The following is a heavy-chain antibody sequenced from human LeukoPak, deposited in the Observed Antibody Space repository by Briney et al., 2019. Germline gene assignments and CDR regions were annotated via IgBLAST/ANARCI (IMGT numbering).Heavy chain of an antibody. J-gene: IGHJ4*02. CDR1: GFTVSSNY. D-gene: IGHD2-21*02. Sequence: PGGSLRLSCAASGFTVSSNYMSWVRQAPGKGLEWVSVIYSGGSTYHADSVKGRFTISRDNSKNTLYLQMNSPRAEDTAVYYCARAYCGGDCYPIPYYFDYWGQGTLVTASS. V-gene: IGHV3-53*01. CDR2: IYSGGST. CDR3: ARAYCGGDCYPIPYYFDY.